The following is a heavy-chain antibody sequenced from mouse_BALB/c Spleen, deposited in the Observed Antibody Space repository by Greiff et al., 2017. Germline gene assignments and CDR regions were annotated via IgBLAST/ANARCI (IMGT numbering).Heavy chain of an antibody. CDR2: IRSKSNNYAT. CDR3: VRTLRLPAAMDY. CDR1: GFTFNTYA. D-gene: IGHD1-2*01. Sequence: VQLKESGGGLVQPKGSLKLSCAASGFTFNTYAMNWVRQAPGKGLEWVARIRSKSNNYATYYADSVKDRFTISRDDSQSMLYLQMNNLKTEDTAMYYCVRTLRLPAAMDYWGQGTSVTVSS. V-gene: IGHV10-1*02. J-gene: IGHJ4*01.